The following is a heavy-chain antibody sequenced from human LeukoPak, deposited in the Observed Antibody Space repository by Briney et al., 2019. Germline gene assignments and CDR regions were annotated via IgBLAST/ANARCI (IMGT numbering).Heavy chain of an antibody. CDR1: GFTFSSHW. CDR2: ISYDGSNK. Sequence: GGSLRLSCAASGFTFSSHWMNWVRQAPGKGLEWVAVISYDGSNKYYADSVKGRFTISRDNSKNMLYLQMNSLRAEDTAVYYCAKAMAYYYDSSGIDYWGQGTLVTVSS. V-gene: IGHV3-30*18. J-gene: IGHJ4*02. D-gene: IGHD3-22*01. CDR3: AKAMAYYYDSSGIDY.